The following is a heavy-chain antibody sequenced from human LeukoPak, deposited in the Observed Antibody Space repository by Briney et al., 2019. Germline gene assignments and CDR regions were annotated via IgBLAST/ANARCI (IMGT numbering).Heavy chain of an antibody. D-gene: IGHD5-18*01. CDR1: GGTFSSYA. V-gene: IGHV1-69*01. CDR2: IIPIFGTA. J-gene: IGHJ4*02. Sequence: APVKVSCKASGGTFSSYAISWVRQAPGQGLEWMGGIIPIFGTANYAQKFQGRVTITADESTSTAYMELSSLRSEDTAVYYCARGSYGPRAFDYWGQGTLVTVSS. CDR3: ARGSYGPRAFDY.